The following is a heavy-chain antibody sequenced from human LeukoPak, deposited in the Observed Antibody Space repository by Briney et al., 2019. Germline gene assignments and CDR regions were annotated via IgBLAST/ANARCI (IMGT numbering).Heavy chain of an antibody. D-gene: IGHD3-22*01. V-gene: IGHV1-2*02. CDR3: ARDYAPYYYDSSGYYTYFDY. Sequence: ASVKVSCKASGGTFSSYAISWVRQAPGQGLEWMGWINPNSGGTNYAQKFQGRVTMTRDTSISTAYMELSRLRSDDTAVYYCARDYAPYYYDSSGYYTYFDYWGQGTLVTVSS. CDR2: INPNSGGT. J-gene: IGHJ4*02. CDR1: GGTFSSYA.